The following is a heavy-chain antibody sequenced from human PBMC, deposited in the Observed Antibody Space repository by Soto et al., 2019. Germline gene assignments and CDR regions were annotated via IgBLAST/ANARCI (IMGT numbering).Heavy chain of an antibody. CDR3: ARWSAVAGSTVFDY. J-gene: IGHJ4*02. CDR2: INHSGST. V-gene: IGHV4-34*01. D-gene: IGHD6-19*01. CDR1: GGSFSGYY. Sequence: NPSETLSLTCAVYGGSFSGYYWSWIRQPPGKGLEWIGEINHSGSTNYNPSLKSRVTISVDTSKNQFSLKLSSATAADTAVYYCARWSAVAGSTVFDYWGQGTLVTVSS.